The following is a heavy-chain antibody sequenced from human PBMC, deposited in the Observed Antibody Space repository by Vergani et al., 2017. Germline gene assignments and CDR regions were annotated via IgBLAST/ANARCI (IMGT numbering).Heavy chain of an antibody. J-gene: IGHJ5*02. D-gene: IGHD6-13*01. Sequence: QVQLQESGPGLVKPSETLSLTCTVSGGSISSYYWSWIRQPPGKGLEWIGYIYYSGSTNYNPSLKSRVTISVDTSKNQFSLKLSSVTAADTAVYYCARSEVAAAGTGWFDPWGQGTLVTVSS. V-gene: IGHV4-59*01. CDR3: ARSEVAAAGTGWFDP. CDR2: IYYSGST. CDR1: GGSISSYY.